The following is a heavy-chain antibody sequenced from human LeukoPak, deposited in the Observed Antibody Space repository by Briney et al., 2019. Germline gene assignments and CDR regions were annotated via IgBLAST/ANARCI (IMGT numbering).Heavy chain of an antibody. CDR3: ARHHYYDSSGYYFEASD. CDR2: INHSGST. J-gene: IGHJ4*02. Sequence: PSETLSLTCAVYGGSFSGYYWSWIRQPPGKGLEWIGEINHSGSTNYNPSLKSRVTISVDKSKNQFSLKLSSVTAADTAVYYCARHHYYDSSGYYFEASDWGQGTLVTVSS. D-gene: IGHD3-22*01. V-gene: IGHV4-34*01. CDR1: GGSFSGYY.